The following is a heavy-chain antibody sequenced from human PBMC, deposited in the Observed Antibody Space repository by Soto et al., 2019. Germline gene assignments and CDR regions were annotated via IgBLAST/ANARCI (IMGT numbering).Heavy chain of an antibody. D-gene: IGHD6-13*01. Sequence: EVQLLESGGGLVQPGGSLRVSCAASGFTFSSYAMSWVRQAPGKGLEWVSAISGSGGSTYYADSVKGRFTISRDNSKNTLYLQMNSLRAEYTAVYYFARHMYSSSWYFYYYSMDVWGQGTTVTVSS. J-gene: IGHJ6*02. CDR3: ARHMYSSSWYFYYYSMDV. CDR1: GFTFSSYA. V-gene: IGHV3-23*01. CDR2: ISGSGGST.